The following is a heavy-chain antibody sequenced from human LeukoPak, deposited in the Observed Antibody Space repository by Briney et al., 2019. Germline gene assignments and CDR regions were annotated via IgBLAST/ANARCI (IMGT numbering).Heavy chain of an antibody. Sequence: GRSLRLSCTASGFTFGDYAMSWFRQAPGKGQEWVGFIRSKAYGGTTEYAASVKGRFTISRDDSKSIAYLQMNSLKTEDTAVYYCTRGRYDILTGYYDWGQGTLVTVSS. CDR1: GFTFGDYA. J-gene: IGHJ4*02. V-gene: IGHV3-49*03. D-gene: IGHD3-9*01. CDR2: IRSKAYGGTT. CDR3: TRGRYDILTGYYD.